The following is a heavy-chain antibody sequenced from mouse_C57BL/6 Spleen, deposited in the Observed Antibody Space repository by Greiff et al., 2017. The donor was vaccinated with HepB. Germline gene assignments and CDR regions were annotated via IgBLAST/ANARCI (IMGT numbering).Heavy chain of an antibody. CDR2: IYPGSGNT. CDR3: ASSLLYYSNYGAMVY. Sequence: QVQLQQSGPELVKPGASVKISFKASGYSFTSYYIHWVKQRPGQGLEWIGWIYPGSGNTKYNEKFKGKATLTADTSSSTAYMQRSSLTSGASAVYYCASSLLYYSNYGAMVYLSQGASFTDAS. CDR1: GYSFTSYY. V-gene: IGHV1-66*01. D-gene: IGHD2-5*01. J-gene: IGHJ4*01.